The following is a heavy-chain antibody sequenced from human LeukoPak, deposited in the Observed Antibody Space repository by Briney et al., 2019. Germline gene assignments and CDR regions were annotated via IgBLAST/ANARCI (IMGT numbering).Heavy chain of an antibody. CDR3: ARAILLTGSEYYFDS. CDR2: IYSGGST. J-gene: IGHJ4*02. CDR1: GFTVSSNY. Sequence: GGSLRLSCAASGFTVSSNYMSWVRQAPGKGLEWVSVIYSGGSTYYADSVKGRFTISRDNSKNTDYLQMNSLRPDDTATYYCARAILLTGSEYYFDSWGQGTVVTVSS. V-gene: IGHV3-53*01. D-gene: IGHD3-9*01.